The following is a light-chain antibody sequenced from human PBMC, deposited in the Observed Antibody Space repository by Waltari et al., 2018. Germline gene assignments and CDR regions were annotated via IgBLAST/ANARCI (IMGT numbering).Light chain of an antibody. Sequence: QSALTQPASVSGSPGQSITISCTGTSSDVGGYNSVSCDQQHPGKAPTLMMYEVSKGPAGVSNGVSDSTPGTTASLTIAGLQAEDEADYYCSSHTSSSTYVFGTGTKVTVL. CDR3: SSHTSSSTYV. CDR2: EVS. J-gene: IGLJ1*01. V-gene: IGLV2-14*01. CDR1: SSDVGGYNS.